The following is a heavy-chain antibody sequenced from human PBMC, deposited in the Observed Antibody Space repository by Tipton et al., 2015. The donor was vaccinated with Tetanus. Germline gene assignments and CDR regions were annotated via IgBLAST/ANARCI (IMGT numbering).Heavy chain of an antibody. Sequence: TLSLTCAVSGGSLSGYYWSWIRQPPGKGLEWIGYIYYSGGTNYNPPLKSRVTILVDTSKNQFSLKLSSVTAADTAVYYCARQITAADAFDTWGQGTMVTVSS. V-gene: IGHV4-59*08. CDR1: GGSLSGYY. CDR3: ARQITAADAFDT. D-gene: IGHD3-16*01. CDR2: IYYSGGT. J-gene: IGHJ3*02.